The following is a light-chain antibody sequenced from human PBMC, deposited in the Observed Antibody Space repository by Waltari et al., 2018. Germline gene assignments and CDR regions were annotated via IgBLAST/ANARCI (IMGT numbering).Light chain of an antibody. CDR2: GTN. J-gene: IGLJ2*01. Sequence: QSVLTQPPSVSGAPGQRVSISCTRRPSNIGPGYDVHWYQQGPGKAPKLIIHGTNTRPLGVPDRFFGSQYGTSASLAIIGLQAEDEGDYYCQSYDTTLSVVFGGGTKLTVL. V-gene: IGLV1-40*01. CDR3: QSYDTTLSVV. CDR1: PSNIGPGYD.